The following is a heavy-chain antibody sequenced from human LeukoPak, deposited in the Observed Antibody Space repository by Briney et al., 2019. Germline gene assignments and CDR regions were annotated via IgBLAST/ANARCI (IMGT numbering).Heavy chain of an antibody. V-gene: IGHV4-39*07. Sequence: SETLSLTCTVSDGSISSSNYYWAWLRQPPGKGLEWIANIFYTGSTYYNPSLKSRVTISIDTSKNQFSLKLNSVTAADTAVYYCAAGISPSTLGSWGQGTLVTVSS. CDR3: AAGISPSTLGS. CDR2: IFYTGST. J-gene: IGHJ5*01. CDR1: DGSISSSNYY. D-gene: IGHD6-13*01.